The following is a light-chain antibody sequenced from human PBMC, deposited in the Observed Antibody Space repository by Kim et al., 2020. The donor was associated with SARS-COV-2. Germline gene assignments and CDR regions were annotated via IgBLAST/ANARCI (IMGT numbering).Light chain of an antibody. Sequence: QSALTQPASASGSPGQSITISCTGTSSDVGGYSYVSWYQQHPGKAPKLMIYDVSKRPSGVSNRFSGSKSGNTASLTISGLQAEDEADYYCSSYTSSSTLFGGGTQLTVL. V-gene: IGLV2-14*01. CDR1: SSDVGGYSY. J-gene: IGLJ2*01. CDR3: SSYTSSSTL. CDR2: DVS.